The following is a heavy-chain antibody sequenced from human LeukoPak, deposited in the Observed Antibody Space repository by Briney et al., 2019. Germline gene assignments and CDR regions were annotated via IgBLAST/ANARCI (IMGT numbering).Heavy chain of an antibody. V-gene: IGHV1-2*02. Sequence: ASVKVSCKASGYTFTGYYMHWVRQAPGQGLEWMGWTNPNSGGTNYAQKFQGRVTMTRDTSNTTPYMGLSRLRTDDAAGYDCARGIGQGYCSSTSCYPGRYWGQGTLVTVSS. CDR3: ARGIGQGYCSSTSCYPGRY. D-gene: IGHD2-2*01. CDR2: TNPNSGGT. CDR1: GYTFTGYY. J-gene: IGHJ4*02.